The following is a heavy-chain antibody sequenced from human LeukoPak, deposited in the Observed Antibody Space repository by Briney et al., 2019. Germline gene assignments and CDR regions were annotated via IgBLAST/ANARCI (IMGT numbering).Heavy chain of an antibody. V-gene: IGHV3-11*04. J-gene: IGHJ4*02. D-gene: IGHD3-22*01. CDR2: ISSSGSTI. Sequence: GGSLSLSCAASAFTFSDYYMSWIRQAPGKGLEWVSYISSSGSTIYYADSVKGRFTISRENAKNSLYLQMNSLKAEETAVYYGAAPADYYDSSGGDYWGQGTLVTVSS. CDR3: AAPADYYDSSGGDY. CDR1: AFTFSDYY.